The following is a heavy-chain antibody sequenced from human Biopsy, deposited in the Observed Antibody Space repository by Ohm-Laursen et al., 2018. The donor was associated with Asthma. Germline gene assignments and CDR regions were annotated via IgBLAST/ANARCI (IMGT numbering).Heavy chain of an antibody. CDR2: ISKDASTQ. Sequence: SLRLSCAASGFSFSTFAIHWVRQAPGKGLEGVGVISKDASTQDYADSVKGRFTMARDNSKNTLDLQMNSLREEDTAVYYCVRDGTDDAFDIWGQGTVVSVSS. CDR3: VRDGTDDAFDI. J-gene: IGHJ3*02. D-gene: IGHD1-1*01. CDR1: GFSFSTFA. V-gene: IGHV3-30*01.